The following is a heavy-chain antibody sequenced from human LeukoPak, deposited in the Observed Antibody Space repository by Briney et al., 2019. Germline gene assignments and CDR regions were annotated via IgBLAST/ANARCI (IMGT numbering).Heavy chain of an antibody. D-gene: IGHD5-24*01. Sequence: PGGSLRLSCATSGFSFSDYYMSWIRQAPGKGLEWLSYISSSGNTIYYADSVKGRSTISRDNAKNSLYLQMNSLRAEDTAVYYCARGYTYGSYWGQGTLVTVSS. CDR3: ARGYTYGSY. CDR2: ISSSGNTI. J-gene: IGHJ4*02. V-gene: IGHV3-11*01. CDR1: GFSFSDYY.